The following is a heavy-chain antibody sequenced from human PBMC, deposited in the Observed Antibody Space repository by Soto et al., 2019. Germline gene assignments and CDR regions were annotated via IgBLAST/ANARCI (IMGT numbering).Heavy chain of an antibody. CDR3: VRYPVIINAGSGWYYITE. CDR2: IGGSGGYT. D-gene: IGHD6-13*01. V-gene: IGHV3-23*01. Sequence: EVQLLESGGALVQPGGSLRLSCAASGFAFSNFAMAWVRQAPGKGPEWVSAIGGSGGYTFYADSAEGRFTISRDDSKNKLNLQMNSLIDEDAAIYYCVRYPVIINAGSGWYYITEWCQGTQVTVSS. CDR1: GFAFSNFA. J-gene: IGHJ4*02.